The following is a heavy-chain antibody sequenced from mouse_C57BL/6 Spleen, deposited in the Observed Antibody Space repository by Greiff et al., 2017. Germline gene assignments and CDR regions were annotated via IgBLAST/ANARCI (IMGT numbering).Heavy chain of an antibody. CDR3: VRRNLLDAMDD. CDR1: GFSFNTYA. V-gene: IGHV10-1*01. D-gene: IGHD1-1*01. CDR2: IRSKSNNYAT. J-gene: IGHJ4*01. Sequence: EVQLQESGGGLVQPKGSLTLSCAASGFSFNTYAMNWVRQAPGKGLEWVARIRSKSNNYATYYANSVKDRFTISRDDSESMLYLQMNNLKTEDTAMYYCVRRNLLDAMDDWGQGTSVTVSS.